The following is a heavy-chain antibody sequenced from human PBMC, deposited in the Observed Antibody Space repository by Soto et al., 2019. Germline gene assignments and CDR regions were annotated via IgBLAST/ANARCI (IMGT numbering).Heavy chain of an antibody. V-gene: IGHV1-3*01. Sequence: ASVKVSCKASGYTITSYAMHWVRQAPGQRLEWMGWINAGNGNTKYSQKFQGRVTITRDTSASTAYMELSSLRSEDTAVYYCARRASGSYQGYYFDYWGQGTLVTVSS. D-gene: IGHD1-26*01. CDR2: INAGNGNT. CDR1: GYTITSYA. CDR3: ARRASGSYQGYYFDY. J-gene: IGHJ4*02.